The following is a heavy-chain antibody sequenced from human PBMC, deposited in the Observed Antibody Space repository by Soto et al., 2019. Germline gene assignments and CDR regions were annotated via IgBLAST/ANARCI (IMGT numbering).Heavy chain of an antibody. V-gene: IGHV1-8*01. CDR1: GYTFTSYD. Sequence: GASVKVSCKASGYTFTSYDINWVRQATGQGLEWMGWMNPNSGNTGYAQKFQGRVTMTRNTSISTAYMELSSLRSEDTAVYYCARGERGTIFGVDPQDIYYYGMDVWGQGTTVTVSS. CDR3: ARGERGTIFGVDPQDIYYYGMDV. J-gene: IGHJ6*02. CDR2: MNPNSGNT. D-gene: IGHD3-3*01.